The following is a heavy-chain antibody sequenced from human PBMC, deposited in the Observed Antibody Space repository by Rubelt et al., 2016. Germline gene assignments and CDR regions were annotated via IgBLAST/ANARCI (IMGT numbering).Heavy chain of an antibody. D-gene: IGHD4-17*01. CDR1: GFTLRSYW. CDR3: ATGLREAFDL. CDR2: INSDGSST. V-gene: IGHV3-74*01. J-gene: IGHJ4*02. Sequence: DVQVVESGGGLVQPGGSLRLSCVASGFTLRSYWMHWVRQVPGKGLVWVSRINSDGSSTSYVDSVTGRFTISRGNAKNTLYLQMNSLRDEDTAVYYGATGLREAFDLWGQGTLVTVSS.